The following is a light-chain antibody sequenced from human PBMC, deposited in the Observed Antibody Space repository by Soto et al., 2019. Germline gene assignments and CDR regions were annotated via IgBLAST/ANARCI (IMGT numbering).Light chain of an antibody. CDR1: QSVGIK. Sequence: EIVMTQSPATLSVSPGERATLSCRASQSVGIKLAWYQQRPGQAPRLLMYGASTRVTGIAARFSGRGSGTEFTLTISSLQSEDSAVYYCQQYDNWPYTFGQGTKLEIK. CDR2: GAS. V-gene: IGKV3-15*01. J-gene: IGKJ2*01. CDR3: QQYDNWPYT.